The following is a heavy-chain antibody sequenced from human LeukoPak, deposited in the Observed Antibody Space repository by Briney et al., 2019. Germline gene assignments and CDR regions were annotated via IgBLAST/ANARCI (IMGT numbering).Heavy chain of an antibody. D-gene: IGHD3-22*01. V-gene: IGHV3-9*01. CDR1: GFTFDDYA. J-gene: IGHJ4*02. Sequence: GRSLRLSCAASGFTFDDYAMPWVRQAPGKGLEWVSGISWNSGSVVYADSVKGRFTISRDNAKNSLYLQMNSLRTEDTALYYCAKEAPYYYDSSGYLSLYDYWGQGTLVTVSS. CDR2: ISWNSGSV. CDR3: AKEAPYYYDSSGYLSLYDY.